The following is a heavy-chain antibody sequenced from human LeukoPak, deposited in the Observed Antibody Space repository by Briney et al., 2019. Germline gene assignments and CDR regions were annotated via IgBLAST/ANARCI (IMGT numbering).Heavy chain of an antibody. Sequence: PGGSLTLSCAASGWTVSSNHMSWVRQAPGKGLEWVSVIYSGGSTDYADSVKGRFTISRDNLKNTLYLQMNSLRAEDTAVYYCARGPAGYNWGQGTLVTFSS. CDR3: ARGPAGYN. CDR1: GWTVSSNH. V-gene: IGHV3-53*01. J-gene: IGHJ4*02. D-gene: IGHD1-1*01. CDR2: IYSGGST.